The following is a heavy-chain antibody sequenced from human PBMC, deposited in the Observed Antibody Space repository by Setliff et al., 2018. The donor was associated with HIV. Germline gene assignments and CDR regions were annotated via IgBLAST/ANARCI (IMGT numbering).Heavy chain of an antibody. CDR1: GFSFSIYA. Sequence: GGSLRLSCAASGFSFSIYAMTWVRQAPGKGLEWVSGISGSGLSTHYADSVKGRFTISRDNSKNTLYLQVNSLRAEDTAVYYCAKDDVPRDFDIWGQGTMVTVSS. J-gene: IGHJ3*02. V-gene: IGHV3-23*01. CDR2: ISGSGLST. CDR3: AKDDVPRDFDI.